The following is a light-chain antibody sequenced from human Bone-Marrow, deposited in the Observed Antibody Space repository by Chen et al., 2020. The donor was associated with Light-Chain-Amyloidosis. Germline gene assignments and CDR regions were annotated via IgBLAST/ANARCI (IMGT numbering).Light chain of an antibody. CDR2: KDD. Sequence: ELTQPPPVSVHPGQTVSITCTGEKLGDKYVCWYQQTPGQSPHPVIYKDDNRPSVTPARFSASNSGNTATLTISGTQADDEDDYYCQAWNSGSCVFGTGTKLTVL. CDR3: QAWNSGSCV. J-gene: IGLJ1*01. V-gene: IGLV3-1*01. CDR1: KLGDKY.